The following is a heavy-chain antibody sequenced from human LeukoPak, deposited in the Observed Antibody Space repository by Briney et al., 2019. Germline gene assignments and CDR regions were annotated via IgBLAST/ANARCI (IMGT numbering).Heavy chain of an antibody. CDR3: ANRYLNGY. Sequence: ASVKVSCKASGYSFTGHYMHWVRQAPGQGLEWMGWINPKSGGTNYAQKFQGRVTMTRDTSISTAYMDMSSLRSDDTAVYYCANRYLNGYWGQGTLVTVSS. D-gene: IGHD3-9*01. CDR2: INPKSGGT. V-gene: IGHV1-2*02. J-gene: IGHJ4*02. CDR1: GYSFTGHY.